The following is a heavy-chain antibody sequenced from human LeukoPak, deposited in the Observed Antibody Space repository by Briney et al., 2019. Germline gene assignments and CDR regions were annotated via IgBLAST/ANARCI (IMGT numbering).Heavy chain of an antibody. Sequence: GGSLRLSCTGSGFTFRNYDMTWVRQAPGKGLEWVSTISGSGGSTAYADSVKGRFTISRDNSKDTLHHQMNSLRAEDTAVYISPLRGVIISLRFGELLLERQPFSVFFRLNWGQGTLVTVSS. CDR1: GFTFRNYD. CDR3: PLRGVIISLRFGELLLERQPFSVFFRLN. CDR2: ISGSGGST. J-gene: IGHJ4*02. V-gene: IGHV3-23*01. D-gene: IGHD3-10*01.